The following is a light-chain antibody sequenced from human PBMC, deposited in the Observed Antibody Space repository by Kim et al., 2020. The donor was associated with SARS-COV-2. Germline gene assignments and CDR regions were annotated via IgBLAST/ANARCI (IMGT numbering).Light chain of an antibody. CDR3: CSYAGRYTWV. CDR2: DVS. Sequence: QSALTQPRSVSGSPGQSVTISCTGTSSDVGGYNYVAWYQQHPGKAPEVKIYDVSKRPSGVPDRFSGSKSGNTASLTISGLQAEDEADYYCCSYAGRYTWVFGVGTQLTVL. J-gene: IGLJ2*01. V-gene: IGLV2-11*01. CDR1: SSDVGGYNY.